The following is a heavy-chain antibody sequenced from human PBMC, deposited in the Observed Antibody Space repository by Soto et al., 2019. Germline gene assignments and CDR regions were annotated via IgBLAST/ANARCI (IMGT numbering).Heavy chain of an antibody. D-gene: IGHD1-26*01. J-gene: IGHJ6*02. CDR3: ARVSGSSYYGMDV. V-gene: IGHV4-4*02. Sequence: QVQLQESGPGLVKPSGTLSLTCAVSGGSISSSNWWSWVRQPPGKGLEWSGEIYHSGSTNYNPSLTCRVTISVDKSKNQFSLKMRSVTASDTAVYYCARVSGSSYYGMDVWGQGTTVTVSS. CDR2: IYHSGST. CDR1: GGSISSSNW.